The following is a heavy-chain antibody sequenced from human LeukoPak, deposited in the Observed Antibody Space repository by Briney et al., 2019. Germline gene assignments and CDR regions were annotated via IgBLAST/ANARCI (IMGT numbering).Heavy chain of an antibody. CDR2: ISGSDDST. Sequence: TGGSLRLACAASGFTFSTYAMSWVRQAPGKGLDWVSTISGSDDSTYYADSVKGRFTISRDNSKNTVYLQTNSLRAEDTAVYYCAKLRSGGPAAGNYWGQGTLVTVSS. J-gene: IGHJ4*02. V-gene: IGHV3-23*01. D-gene: IGHD6-13*01. CDR3: AKLRSGGPAAGNY. CDR1: GFTFSTYA.